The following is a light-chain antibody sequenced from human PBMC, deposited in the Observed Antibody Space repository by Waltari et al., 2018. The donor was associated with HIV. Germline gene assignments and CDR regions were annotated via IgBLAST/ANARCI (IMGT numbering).Light chain of an antibody. Sequence: QSVLTQPPSASGTPGQRVTISCSGSNSNIATNTVNWYQQPPWTAPQLVIYSNSRRPSGVPDRFSVSKSGTSSSLAISGLQSEDESDYYCAAWDDSLNAVFGGGTKLTVL. CDR1: NSNIATNT. V-gene: IGLV1-44*01. CDR2: SNS. CDR3: AAWDDSLNAV. J-gene: IGLJ2*01.